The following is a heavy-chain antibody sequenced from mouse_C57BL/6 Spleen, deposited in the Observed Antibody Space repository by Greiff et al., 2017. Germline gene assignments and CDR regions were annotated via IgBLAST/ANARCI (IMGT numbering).Heavy chain of an antibody. V-gene: IGHV2-9-1*01. J-gene: IGHJ4*01. CDR2: IWTGGGT. CDR3: ARTSSGSPYYAMDY. D-gene: IGHD3-2*02. CDR1: GFSLTSYA. Sequence: QVQLKQSGPGLVAPSQSLSITCTVSGFSLTSYAISWVRQPPGKGLEWLGVIWTGGGTNYNSALKSRLSISKDNSKSQVFLKMNSLQTDDTARYYCARTSSGSPYYAMDYWGQGTSVTVSS.